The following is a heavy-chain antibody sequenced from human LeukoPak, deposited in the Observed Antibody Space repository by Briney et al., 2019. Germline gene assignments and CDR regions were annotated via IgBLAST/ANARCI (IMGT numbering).Heavy chain of an antibody. CDR1: RFTFSSYG. D-gene: IGHD6-19*01. CDR2: ISYDGSNK. Sequence: GSLRLSCAASRFTFSSYGMHWVRQAPGKGLEWVAVISYDGSNKYYADSVKGRFTISRDNSKNTLYLQMNSLTADDTAVYYCAKTTVGYSSGRYPGWPADCWGQGTLVTVSP. CDR3: AKTTVGYSSGRYPGWPADC. J-gene: IGHJ4*02. V-gene: IGHV3-30*18.